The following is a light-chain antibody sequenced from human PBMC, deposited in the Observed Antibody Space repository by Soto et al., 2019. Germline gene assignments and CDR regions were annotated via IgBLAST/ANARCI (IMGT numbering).Light chain of an antibody. V-gene: IGLV2-14*01. J-gene: IGLJ3*02. CDR3: SSYTSSSTGV. Sequence: QSALTQPASVSGSPGQAITISCTGTSSDVGGYNYVCWYQQHPGTAPKLMIYEVSNRPPGVSNRFSGSKSGNTASLTISGLQAEDEAYYYCSSYTSSSTGVFGGGTKLTVL. CDR1: SSDVGGYNY. CDR2: EVS.